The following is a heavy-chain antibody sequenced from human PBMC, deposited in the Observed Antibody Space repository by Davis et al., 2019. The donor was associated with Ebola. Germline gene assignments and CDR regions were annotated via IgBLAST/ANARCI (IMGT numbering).Heavy chain of an antibody. CDR2: INPSSGGT. J-gene: IGHJ4*02. D-gene: IGHD4-17*01. V-gene: IGHV1-2*02. Sequence: ASVKVSCKASGYTFNGYHIHWVRQAPGQGLEWMGWINPSSGGTKSTQKFQGRVTLTRDSSISTAYMDLSSLTSDDTAVYYCARVGIDHGDPYGVWGQGTLVIVSS. CDR1: GYTFNGYH. CDR3: ARVGIDHGDPYGV.